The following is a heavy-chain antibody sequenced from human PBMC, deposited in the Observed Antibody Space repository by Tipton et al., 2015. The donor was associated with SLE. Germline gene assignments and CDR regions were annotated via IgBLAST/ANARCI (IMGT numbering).Heavy chain of an antibody. CDR1: GFTFSSYA. D-gene: IGHD6-13*01. V-gene: IGHV3-30*04. CDR3: ARRYGHSSAWYGTDGMDV. Sequence: SLRLSCVASGFTFSSYAIHWVRQAPGKGLEWVAVISYDGSEKHNTDSVKGRFTISRDNSKNTLYLQMNSLRPEDTAVYSCARRYGHSSAWYGTDGMDVWGQGTTVTVSS. CDR2: ISYDGSEK. J-gene: IGHJ6*02.